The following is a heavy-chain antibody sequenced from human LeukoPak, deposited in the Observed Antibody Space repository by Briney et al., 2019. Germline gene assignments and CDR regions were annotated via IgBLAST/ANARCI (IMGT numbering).Heavy chain of an antibody. Sequence: GGSLKLSCAASGFTFSGSAMHWVRQASGKGLEWVGRIRSKANSYATAYVASVKGRFTISRDDSKNTAYLQMNSLKTEDAAVYYCARRIVATFGPPGDYWGQGTLVTVSS. V-gene: IGHV3-73*01. CDR1: GFTFSGSA. CDR3: ARRIVATFGPPGDY. D-gene: IGHD5-12*01. CDR2: IRSKANSYAT. J-gene: IGHJ4*02.